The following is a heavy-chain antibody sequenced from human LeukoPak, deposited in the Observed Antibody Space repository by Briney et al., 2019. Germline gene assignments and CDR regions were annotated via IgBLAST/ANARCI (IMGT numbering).Heavy chain of an antibody. CDR1: GGTFSSYA. Sequence: PVKVSCKVSGGTFSSYAISWVRQAPGQGLEWMGGIIPIFGTANYAQKFQGRVTITADKSTSTAYMELSSLRSEDTAVYYCARDRVGYSYGPFDYWGQGTLVTVSS. D-gene: IGHD5-18*01. CDR2: IIPIFGTA. J-gene: IGHJ4*02. CDR3: ARDRVGYSYGPFDY. V-gene: IGHV1-69*06.